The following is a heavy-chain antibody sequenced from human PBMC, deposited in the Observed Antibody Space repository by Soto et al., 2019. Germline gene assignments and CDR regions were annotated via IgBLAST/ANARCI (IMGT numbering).Heavy chain of an antibody. J-gene: IGHJ6*02. V-gene: IGHV1-18*04. Sequence: QVQLVQSGAEVKKPGASVKVSCKASGYTFTSYGISWVRQAPGQGLEWMGWISAYNGNTNYAQKLQGRVTMTTDTSTSTAYMELRSLRPDDTAVYYCARDLSRIAARGQYYYYYGMDVWGQGTTVTVSS. CDR2: ISAYNGNT. D-gene: IGHD6-6*01. CDR1: GYTFTSYG. CDR3: ARDLSRIAARGQYYYYYGMDV.